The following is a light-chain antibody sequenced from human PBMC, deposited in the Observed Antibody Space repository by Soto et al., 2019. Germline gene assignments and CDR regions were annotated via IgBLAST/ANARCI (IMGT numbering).Light chain of an antibody. CDR3: MSYIASTTTHWV. CDR2: GVS. J-gene: IGLJ3*02. CDR1: SIDVGHPYNY. Sequence: QSVLTQPASVSGSPGQSITISCTGTSIDVGHPYNYVSWYQQYPGKAPKLLILGVSNRPSGISGRFPGSKSGNTASLTISGLQPEDEADYYCMSYIASTTTHWVLGGGTKLTVL. V-gene: IGLV2-14*03.